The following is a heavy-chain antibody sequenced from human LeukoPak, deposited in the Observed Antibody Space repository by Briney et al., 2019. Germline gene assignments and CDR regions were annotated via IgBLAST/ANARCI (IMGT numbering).Heavy chain of an antibody. CDR3: ARDLRIAVDLFDY. J-gene: IGHJ4*02. V-gene: IGHV3-33*01. CDR2: IWYDGSNK. CDR1: GFTFSSYG. Sequence: QAGGSLRLSCAASGFTFSSYGMHWVRQAPGKGLEWVAVIWYDGSNKYYADSVKGRFTISRDNSKNTLYLQMNSLRAEDTAVYYCARDLRIAVDLFDYWGQGTLVTVSS. D-gene: IGHD6-19*01.